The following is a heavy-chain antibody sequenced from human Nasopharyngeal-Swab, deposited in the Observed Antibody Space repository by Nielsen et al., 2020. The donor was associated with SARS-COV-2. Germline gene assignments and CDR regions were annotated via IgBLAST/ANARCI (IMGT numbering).Heavy chain of an antibody. CDR3: ARGQDGAAAAL. CDR1: GGSIGSSDHY. Sequence: SETLSLTCSVSGGSIGSSDHYWGWIRQPPGKGLEWIGEINHSGGTRYNPSLKSRVIISVDTSKNQLSLKLTSLTAADTAMYYCARGQDGAAAALWGQGTLVTVSS. V-gene: IGHV4-39*07. CDR2: INHSGGT. J-gene: IGHJ4*02. D-gene: IGHD6-13*01.